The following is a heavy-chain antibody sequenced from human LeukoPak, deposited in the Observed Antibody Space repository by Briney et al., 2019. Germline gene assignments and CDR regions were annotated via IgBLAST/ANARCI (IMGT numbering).Heavy chain of an antibody. CDR1: GFTFSSYA. J-gene: IGHJ3*02. Sequence: PGGSLRLSCAASGFTFSSYAMSWVRQAPGKGLEWVAVISYDGSNKYYADSVKGRFTISRDNSKNTLYLQMNSLRAEDTAVYYCARALPNSHYYDSSGYYFNDAFDIWGQGTMVTVSS. CDR2: ISYDGSNK. V-gene: IGHV3-30-3*01. CDR3: ARALPNSHYYDSSGYYFNDAFDI. D-gene: IGHD3-22*01.